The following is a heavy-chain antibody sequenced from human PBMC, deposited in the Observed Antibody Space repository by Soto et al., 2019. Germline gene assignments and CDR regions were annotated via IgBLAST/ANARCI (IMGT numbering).Heavy chain of an antibody. V-gene: IGHV3-30*18. CDR2: ISYDGSNK. CDR1: GFTFSSYG. Sequence: QVQLVEYGGGVVQPGRSLRLYCAASGFTFSSYGMHWVRQAPGKGLEWVAVISYDGSNKYYADSVKGRFTISRDNSKNTLYLQMNSLRAEDTAVYYCAKVPAKLLLSYGMAVWGQGTTVTVSS. J-gene: IGHJ6*02. D-gene: IGHD1-26*01. CDR3: AKVPAKLLLSYGMAV.